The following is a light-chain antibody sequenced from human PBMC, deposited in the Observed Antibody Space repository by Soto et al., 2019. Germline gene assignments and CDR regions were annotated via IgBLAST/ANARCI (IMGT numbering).Light chain of an antibody. CDR3: QQYGSSPYT. J-gene: IGKJ2*01. CDR2: GAS. CDR1: QSVSGSC. V-gene: IGKV3-20*01. Sequence: EIVLTQSPGTLSLSPGERATLSCRASQSVSGSCLAWYQQKPGQAPRLLIYGASSRATDIPDRFSGSGSGTDFTLTISRLEPADFAVYYCQQYGSSPYTFGQGTKLESK.